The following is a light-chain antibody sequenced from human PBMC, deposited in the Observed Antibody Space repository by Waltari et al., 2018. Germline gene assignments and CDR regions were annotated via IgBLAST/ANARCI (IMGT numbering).Light chain of an antibody. CDR3: QQDFTTPYS. CDR2: AAS. V-gene: IGKV1-27*01. J-gene: IGKJ2*03. Sequence: DIQMTQSPSSLSASVGDRVTVTCRASQAINKELSWYQQKPGKAPTLLIYAASSLQTGVSSRFSGSGSGTDFTLTISSLQPEDVATYYCQQDFTTPYSFGQGTKLEI. CDR1: QAINKE.